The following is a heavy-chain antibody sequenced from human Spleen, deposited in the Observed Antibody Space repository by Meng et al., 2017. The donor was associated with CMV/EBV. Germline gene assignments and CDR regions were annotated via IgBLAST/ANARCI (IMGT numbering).Heavy chain of an antibody. J-gene: IGHJ6*02. V-gene: IGHV3-23*01. Sequence: GESLKISCAASGFTFSSYAMNWVRQAPGKGLEWVSTISGSGGRTYYADSAKGRFTISRDNFKNTLYLQLSSLSPDDTAVYYCARELRLRFLESMGVWGHGTTVTVSS. CDR1: GFTFSSYA. CDR2: ISGSGGRT. D-gene: IGHD3-16*01. CDR3: ARELRLRFLESMGV.